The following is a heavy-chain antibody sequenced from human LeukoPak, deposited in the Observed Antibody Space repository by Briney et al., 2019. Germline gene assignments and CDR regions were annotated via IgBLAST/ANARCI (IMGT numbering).Heavy chain of an antibody. CDR1: GGSISSYY. CDR3: ARHYCSGSSCQGFDP. V-gene: IGHV4-59*01. D-gene: IGHD2-15*01. Sequence: SETLSLTCTVSGGSISSYYWSWIRQPPGKGLEWIGYIYYSGSTNYNPSLKSRVTISVDTSKNQFSLKLSSVTAADTAVYDCARHYCSGSSCQGFDPWGQGTLVTVSS. CDR2: IYYSGST. J-gene: IGHJ5*02.